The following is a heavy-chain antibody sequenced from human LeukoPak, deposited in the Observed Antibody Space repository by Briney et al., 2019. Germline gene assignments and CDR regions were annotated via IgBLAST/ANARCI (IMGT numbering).Heavy chain of an antibody. J-gene: IGHJ4*02. D-gene: IGHD6-13*01. CDR3: ARDIAAAGTWYFDY. Sequence: PGGSLRLSCAASGFTFDDYGMSWVRQAPGKGLEWVSGINWNGGSTGYADSVKGRFTISRDNAKNSLYLQMNSLRAEDTALYYCARDIAAAGTWYFDYWGQGTLVTVSS. CDR1: GFTFDDYG. CDR2: INWNGGST. V-gene: IGHV3-20*04.